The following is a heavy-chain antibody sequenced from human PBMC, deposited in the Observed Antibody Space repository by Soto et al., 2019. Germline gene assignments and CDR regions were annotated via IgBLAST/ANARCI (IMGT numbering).Heavy chain of an antibody. CDR2: VYHSGST. D-gene: IGHD1-26*01. J-gene: IGHJ4*02. Sequence: LSLTCGVSGQSIRSGSYWGWIRQPPGKGLQWIGSVYHSGSTHYNPSLRSRVTISVDTSKNYFSLRLTSVTAADTAIYYCARNRTGALFDYWGQGAPVTVSS. CDR3: ARNRTGALFDY. CDR1: GQSIRSGSY. V-gene: IGHV4-38-2*01.